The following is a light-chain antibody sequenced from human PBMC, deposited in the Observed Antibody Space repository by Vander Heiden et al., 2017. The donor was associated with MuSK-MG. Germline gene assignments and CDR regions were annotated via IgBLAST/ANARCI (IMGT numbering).Light chain of an antibody. CDR1: QSVSSN. V-gene: IGKV3-15*01. CDR3: QQDDNWYT. CDR2: GAT. J-gene: IGKJ2*01. Sequence: EIVMTQFPATLSVSPGERATLSCRASQSVSSNLAWYQQKRGQAPSLLIFGATTRATGIPDRFSGSGSGTEFNLTSSSLQSEDFAVYYWQQDDNWYTFGRGTKLEIK.